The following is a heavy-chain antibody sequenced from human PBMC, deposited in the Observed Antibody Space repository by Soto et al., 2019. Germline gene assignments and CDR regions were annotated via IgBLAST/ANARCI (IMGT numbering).Heavy chain of an antibody. CDR1: GYTFTNYG. CDR2: INTYNGNT. J-gene: IGHJ5*02. Sequence: ASVKGSCKASGYTFTNYGISWGRQAPGQGLEWMGWINTYNGNTNHAQKLQGRVTMTTDTSTSTAYMELRSLRSDDTAVYYCARGVGSGTYYNQYNWFDPWGQGTLVTVSS. CDR3: ARGVGSGTYYNQYNWFDP. D-gene: IGHD3-10*01. V-gene: IGHV1-18*01.